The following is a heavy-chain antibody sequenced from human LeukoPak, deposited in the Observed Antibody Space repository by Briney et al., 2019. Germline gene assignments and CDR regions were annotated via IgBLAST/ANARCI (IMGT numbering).Heavy chain of an antibody. CDR2: ISYDGSNK. CDR3: ARGPPLYCGGDCYSGPFDY. V-gene: IGHV3-30*04. J-gene: IGHJ4*02. D-gene: IGHD2-21*02. CDR1: GFTFSSYA. Sequence: GGSLRLSCAASGFTFSSYAMHWVRQAPGKGLEWVAVISYDGSNKYYADSVKGRFTISRDNSKNTLYLQMNSLRAEDTAVYYCARGPPLYCGGDCYSGPFDYWGQETLVTGSS.